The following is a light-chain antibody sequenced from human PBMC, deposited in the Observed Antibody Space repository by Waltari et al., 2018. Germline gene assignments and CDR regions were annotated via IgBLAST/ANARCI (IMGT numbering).Light chain of an antibody. CDR1: QSVSSSY. CDR2: GAS. V-gene: IGKV3-20*01. Sequence: ELVLTQSPGTLSLSPGERATLSCRASQSVSSSYLAWYQQKPGQAPRLLSYGASSSATGIPDRFSGSGSGTDFTLTISRLEPEDFALYYCQQYGSSKTFGQGTKVEIK. CDR3: QQYGSSKT. J-gene: IGKJ1*01.